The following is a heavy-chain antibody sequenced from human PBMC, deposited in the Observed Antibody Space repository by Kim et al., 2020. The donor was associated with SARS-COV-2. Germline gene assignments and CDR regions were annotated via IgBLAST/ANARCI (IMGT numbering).Heavy chain of an antibody. J-gene: IGHJ4*02. D-gene: IGHD3-10*01. CDR1: GGSISSSSYY. V-gene: IGHV4-39*01. CDR2: IYYSGST. CDR3: ARVRDGSGSYYTPFDY. Sequence: SETLSLTCTVSGGSISSSSYYWGWIRQPPGKGLEWIGSIYYSGSTYYNPSLKSRVTISVDTSKNQFSLKLSSVTAADTAVYYCARVRDGSGSYYTPFDYWGQGTLVTVSS.